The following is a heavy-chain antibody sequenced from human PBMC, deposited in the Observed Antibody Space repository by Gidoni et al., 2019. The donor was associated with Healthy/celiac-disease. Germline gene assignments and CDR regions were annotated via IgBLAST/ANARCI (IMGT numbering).Heavy chain of an antibody. CDR1: GLTFSSYG. Sequence: QVQLVESGGGVVQPGRSLRLSCAASGLTFSSYGMHWVRQAPGKGLEWVAVIWYDGSNKYYADSVKGRFTISRDNSKNTLYLQMNSLRAEDTAVYYCARDWGIVGAPTPPYYYYYYGMDVWGQGTTVTVSS. D-gene: IGHD1-26*01. CDR2: IWYDGSNK. CDR3: ARDWGIVGAPTPPYYYYYYGMDV. J-gene: IGHJ6*02. V-gene: IGHV3-33*01.